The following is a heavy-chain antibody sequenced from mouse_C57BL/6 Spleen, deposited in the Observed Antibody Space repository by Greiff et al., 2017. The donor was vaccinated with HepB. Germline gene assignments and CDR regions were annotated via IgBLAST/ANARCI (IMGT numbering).Heavy chain of an antibody. CDR3: ARWGYDEGYYAMDY. D-gene: IGHD2-2*01. CDR1: GYAFTNYL. V-gene: IGHV1-54*01. J-gene: IGHJ4*01. Sequence: VQLQESGAELVRPGTSVKVSCKASGYAFTNYLIEWVKQRPGQGLEWIGVINPGSGGTNYNEKFKGKATLTADKSSSTAYMQLSSLTSEDSAVYFCARWGYDEGYYAMDYWGQGTSVTVSS. CDR2: INPGSGGT.